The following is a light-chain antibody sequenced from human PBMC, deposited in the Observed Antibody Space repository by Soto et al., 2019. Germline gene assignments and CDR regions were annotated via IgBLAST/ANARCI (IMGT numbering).Light chain of an antibody. Sequence: DIVTTQSPDSLAVSLGERATINCKSSQSVLYSSNNKNFLAWYQQRPGQPPKLLLYWASTRESGVPDRFSGSGSGTDFTLSISSLQAEDAAVYYCQQYYSALYTFGQGTKLEI. V-gene: IGKV4-1*01. CDR2: WAS. CDR3: QQYYSALYT. J-gene: IGKJ2*01. CDR1: QSVLYSSNNKNF.